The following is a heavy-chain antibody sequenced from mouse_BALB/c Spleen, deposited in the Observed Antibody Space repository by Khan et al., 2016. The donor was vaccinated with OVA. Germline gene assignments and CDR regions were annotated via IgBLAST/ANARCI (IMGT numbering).Heavy chain of an antibody. CDR1: GFSLTSYG. CDR2: IWAGGST. V-gene: IGHV2-9*02. D-gene: IGHD1-1*01. J-gene: IGHJ3*01. Sequence: QVQLKESGPGLVAPSQTLSITCTVSGFSLTSYGVHWVRQPPGKGLEWLGVIWAGGSTTPNSALMSRLSISKDHSQSQVFLKMNSLNTDATAMYYWARAFYYGAWFAYWGQGTLVTVSA. CDR3: ARAFYYGAWFAY.